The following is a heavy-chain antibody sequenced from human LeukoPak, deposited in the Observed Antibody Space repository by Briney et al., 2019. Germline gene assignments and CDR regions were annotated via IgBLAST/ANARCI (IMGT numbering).Heavy chain of an antibody. CDR2: IFYSGTT. CDR1: GGSIRSYY. Sequence: PSETLSLTCTVSGGSIRSYYWSWIRQPPGKGLEWVGYIFYSGTTDSNPSLKSRVTISVDTSKNQFSLNLTSVTAADTAVYFCARHYGLNYYDSTALEYWGQGILVTVSS. D-gene: IGHD3-22*01. V-gene: IGHV4-59*08. CDR3: ARHYGLNYYDSTALEY. J-gene: IGHJ4*02.